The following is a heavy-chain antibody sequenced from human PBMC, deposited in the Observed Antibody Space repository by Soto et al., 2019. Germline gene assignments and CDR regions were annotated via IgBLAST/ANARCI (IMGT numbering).Heavy chain of an antibody. CDR1: GGSFSGYY. CDR3: ARKRITMVRGVIIKGYFDY. CDR2: INHSGST. D-gene: IGHD3-10*01. Sequence: NPSETLSLTCAVYGGSFSGYYWSWIRQPPGKGLEWIGEINHSGSTNYNPSLKSRVTISVDTSKNQFSLKLSSVTAADTAVYYCARKRITMVRGVIIKGYFDYWGQGTLVTVSS. J-gene: IGHJ4*02. V-gene: IGHV4-34*01.